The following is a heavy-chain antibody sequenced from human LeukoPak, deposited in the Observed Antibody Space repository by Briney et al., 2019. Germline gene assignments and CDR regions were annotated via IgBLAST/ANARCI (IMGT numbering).Heavy chain of an antibody. CDR1: GASIRSSY. CDR3: ARGSGLDVVVPAANFDY. J-gene: IGHJ4*02. D-gene: IGHD2-2*01. Sequence: PSETLSLTCTVSGASIRSSYWSWIRQHPGKGLEWIGYIYYSGSTYYNPSLKSRVTISVDTSKNQFSLKLSSVTAADTAVYYCARGSGLDVVVPAANFDYWGQGTLVTVSS. V-gene: IGHV4-31*03. CDR2: IYYSGST.